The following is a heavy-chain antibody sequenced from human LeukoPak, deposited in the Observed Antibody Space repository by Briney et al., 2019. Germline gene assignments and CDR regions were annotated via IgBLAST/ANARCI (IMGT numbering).Heavy chain of an antibody. CDR3: LPNGPNYFMDV. CDR2: IYSFGRT. V-gene: IGHV3-66*02. CDR1: GFTVSGNH. J-gene: IGHJ6*03. D-gene: IGHD1-1*01. Sequence: GGSLRLSCAASGFTVSGNHMNWVRQAPGKGLEWVSVIYSFGRTHYADSVKGRFTISRDDSKNTLYLQMSSLRADDTAVYYCLPNGPNYFMDVWGQGTTVTVSS.